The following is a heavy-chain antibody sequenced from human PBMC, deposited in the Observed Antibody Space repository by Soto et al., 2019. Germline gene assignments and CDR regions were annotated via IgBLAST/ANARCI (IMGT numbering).Heavy chain of an antibody. CDR3: ARGIMMTTYKENWFDP. J-gene: IGHJ5*02. CDR2: IYYSGST. Sequence: SETLSLTCIVTGVSVSSRRDYWGWIRQPPGKGLEWIGYIYYSGSTYYNPSLKSRVTISVDTSKNQFSLKLSSVTAADTAVYYCARGIMMTTYKENWFDPWGQGTLVTVSS. CDR1: GVSVSSRRDY. D-gene: IGHD4-17*01. V-gene: IGHV4-30-4*08.